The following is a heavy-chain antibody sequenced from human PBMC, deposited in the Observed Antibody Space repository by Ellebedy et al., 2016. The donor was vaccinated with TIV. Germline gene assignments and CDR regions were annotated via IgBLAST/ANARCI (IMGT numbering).Heavy chain of an antibody. CDR1: GGSVSSGSYY. J-gene: IGHJ4*02. D-gene: IGHD3-9*01. Sequence: SETLSLXXSVSGGSVSSGSYYWSWIRQPPGRGLEWIAYIHHSGITDYNPSLKSRVTISIDTSKNQFSLKLSSVSAADTAVYYCARAGYDIVTGSYSDYWGQGTLVTVSS. CDR2: IHHSGIT. V-gene: IGHV4-61*01. CDR3: ARAGYDIVTGSYSDY.